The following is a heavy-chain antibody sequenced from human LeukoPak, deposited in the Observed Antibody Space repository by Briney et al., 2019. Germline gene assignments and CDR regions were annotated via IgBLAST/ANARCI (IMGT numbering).Heavy chain of an antibody. CDR3: AMSSFGRAFDI. CDR1: GFTFSSYA. V-gene: IGHV3-23*01. J-gene: IGHJ3*02. Sequence: GASLRLSCAASGFTFSSYAMSWVRQAPGKGLEWVSAISGSGGSTYYADSVKGRFTVSRDNSKNTLYLQMNSLRAEDTAVYYCAMSSFGRAFDIWGQGTMVTVSS. D-gene: IGHD6-13*01. CDR2: ISGSGGST.